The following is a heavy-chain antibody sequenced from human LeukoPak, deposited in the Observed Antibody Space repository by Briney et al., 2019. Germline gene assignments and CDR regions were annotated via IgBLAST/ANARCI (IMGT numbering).Heavy chain of an antibody. CDR1: GYTFTNYY. CDR3: ARRDCSGATCGWFDP. J-gene: IGHJ5*02. D-gene: IGHD2-15*01. Sequence: ASVKVSCKASGYTFTNYYIHWVRQAPGQGPEWMGIINPSGGTTNCAQKFQGRVTMTRDTSTGTVYMELSSLRSEDTAVYYCARRDCSGATCGWFDPWGQGTLVTVSS. CDR2: INPSGGTT. V-gene: IGHV1-46*01.